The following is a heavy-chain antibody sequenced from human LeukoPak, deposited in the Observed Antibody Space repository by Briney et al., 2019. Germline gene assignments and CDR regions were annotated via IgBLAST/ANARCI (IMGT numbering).Heavy chain of an antibody. CDR2: INHSGST. CDR1: GGSFSGYY. Sequence: SETLSLTCAVYGGSFSGYYWSWIRQPPGKGLEWIGEINHSGSTNYNPSPKSRVTISVDTSKNQFSLKLSSVTAADTAVYYCARSSSGYYFDYWGQGTLVTVSS. CDR3: ARSSSGYYFDY. J-gene: IGHJ4*02. V-gene: IGHV4-34*01. D-gene: IGHD3-10*01.